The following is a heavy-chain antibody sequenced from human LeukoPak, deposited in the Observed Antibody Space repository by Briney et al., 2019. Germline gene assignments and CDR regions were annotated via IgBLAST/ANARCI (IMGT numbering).Heavy chain of an antibody. D-gene: IGHD3-10*01. V-gene: IGHV1-69*04. Sequence: GASVKVSCKASGGTFSSYAISWVRQAPGQGLEWMGRIIPILGIANYAQKFQGRVTITADKSTSTAYMELSSLRSEDTAVYYCANGKYYYGSGSYYEYYFDYWGQGTLVTVSS. CDR1: GGTFSSYA. CDR3: ANGKYYYGSGSYYEYYFDY. J-gene: IGHJ4*02. CDR2: IIPILGIA.